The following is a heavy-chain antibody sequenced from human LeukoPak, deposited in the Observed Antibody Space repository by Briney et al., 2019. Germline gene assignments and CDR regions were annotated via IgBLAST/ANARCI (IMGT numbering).Heavy chain of an antibody. Sequence: SETLSLTCAVYGGSFSGYYWSWIRQPPGKGLEWIGEINHSGSTNYNPSLKSRVTISVDTSKNQFPLKLSSVTAADTAVYYCARDVLLWFGELPFANWGQGTLVTVSS. CDR3: ARDVLLWFGELPFAN. CDR2: INHSGST. J-gene: IGHJ4*02. V-gene: IGHV4-34*01. CDR1: GGSFSGYY. D-gene: IGHD3-10*01.